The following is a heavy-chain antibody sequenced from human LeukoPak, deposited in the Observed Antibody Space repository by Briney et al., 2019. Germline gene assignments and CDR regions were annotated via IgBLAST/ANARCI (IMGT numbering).Heavy chain of an antibody. CDR2: INHSGST. D-gene: IGHD3-10*01. CDR1: GGSFSGYY. Sequence: SETLSLTCAVYGGSFSGYYWSWIRQPPGKGLEWIGEINHSGSTNYNPSLKSRVTISVDTSKNQSSLKLSSVTAADTAVYYCARGRTRSQPILLGFRELSAWGQGTLVTVSS. J-gene: IGHJ5*02. V-gene: IGHV4-34*01. CDR3: ARGRTRSQPILLGFRELSA.